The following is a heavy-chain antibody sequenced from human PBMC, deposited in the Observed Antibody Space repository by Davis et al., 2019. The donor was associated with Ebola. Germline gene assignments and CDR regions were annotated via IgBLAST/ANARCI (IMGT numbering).Heavy chain of an antibody. CDR2: ISGSGGST. CDR3: AKINVVVTAMRFDY. CDR1: VITFSSYA. V-gene: IGHV3-23*01. D-gene: IGHD2-21*02. J-gene: IGHJ4*02. Sequence: GESLKISCADSVITFSSYAMTWVRQAPGKGLEWVSAISGSGGSTYYADSVKGRFTISRDNSKNTLYLQMNSLRAEDTAVYYCAKINVVVTAMRFDYWGQGTLVTVSS.